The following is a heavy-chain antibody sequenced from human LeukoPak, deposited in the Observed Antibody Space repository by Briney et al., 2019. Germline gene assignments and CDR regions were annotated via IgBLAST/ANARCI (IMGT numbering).Heavy chain of an antibody. CDR3: ARGRIPDAAILY. CDR1: GGSFSGYY. Sequence: SETLSLTCAVYGGSFSGYYWSWIRQPPGKGLEWIGEINHSGSTNYNPSLKSRVTISVDTSKNQFSLKLSSVTAADTAVYYCARGRIPDAAILYWGQGTLVTVSS. J-gene: IGHJ4*02. CDR2: INHSGST. D-gene: IGHD2-2*01. V-gene: IGHV4-34*01.